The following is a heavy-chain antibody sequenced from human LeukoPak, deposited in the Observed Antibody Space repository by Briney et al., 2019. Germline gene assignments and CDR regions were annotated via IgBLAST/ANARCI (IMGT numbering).Heavy chain of an antibody. CDR1: GFTFSSYE. Sequence: GGSLRLSCAASGFTFSSYEMNWVRQAPGKGLEWVSYISSSGSTIYYADSVKGRFTISRDNAKNSLYLQMNSLRAEDTAAYYCARVDLRLMVRGGLDYWGQGTLVTVSS. V-gene: IGHV3-48*03. CDR2: ISSSGSTI. J-gene: IGHJ4*02. D-gene: IGHD3-10*01. CDR3: ARVDLRLMVRGGLDY.